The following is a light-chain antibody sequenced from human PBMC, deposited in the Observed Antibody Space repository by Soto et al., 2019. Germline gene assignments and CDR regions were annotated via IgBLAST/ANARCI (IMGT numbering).Light chain of an antibody. CDR3: QQYNSYSQT. CDR2: DAS. CDR1: QGISNY. V-gene: IGKV1-13*02. Sequence: THITQPPSSLSASVVDRVTISCLASQGISNYLAWYQQRPGKAPKLLIYDASSLESGVPSRFDGSGSGTEFTLTISSLQPDDFATYYCQQYNSYSQTFGQGTKVDIK. J-gene: IGKJ1*01.